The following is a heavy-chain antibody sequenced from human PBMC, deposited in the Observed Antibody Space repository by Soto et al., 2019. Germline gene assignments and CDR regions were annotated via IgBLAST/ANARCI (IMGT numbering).Heavy chain of an antibody. CDR3: AKLRGDTIFGVVIISLSHNWFDP. Sequence: GGSLRLSCAASGFTFSSYAMSWVRQAPGKGLEWVSAISGSGGSTYYADSVKGRFTISRDNSKNTLYLQMNSLRAEDTAVYYCAKLRGDTIFGVVIISLSHNWFDPWGQGTLVTVSS. D-gene: IGHD3-3*01. CDR1: GFTFSSYA. J-gene: IGHJ5*02. CDR2: ISGSGGST. V-gene: IGHV3-23*01.